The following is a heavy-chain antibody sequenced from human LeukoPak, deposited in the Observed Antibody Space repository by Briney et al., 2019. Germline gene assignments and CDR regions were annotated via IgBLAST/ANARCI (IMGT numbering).Heavy chain of an antibody. D-gene: IGHD6-13*01. Sequence: ASVKVSCKASGYTFTIYYIHWVRQAPGQGLEWMGIINPSGGSTSYARKFQGRVTVTRDTSTSTVYMELSSLRSEDTAVYYCARGAPTAAGLGRGYWGQGTLFTVSS. J-gene: IGHJ4*02. CDR1: GYTFTIYY. CDR3: ARGAPTAAGLGRGY. V-gene: IGHV1-46*01. CDR2: INPSGGST.